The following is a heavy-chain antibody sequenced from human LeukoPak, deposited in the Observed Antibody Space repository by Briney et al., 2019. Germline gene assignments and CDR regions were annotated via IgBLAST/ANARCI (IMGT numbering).Heavy chain of an antibody. D-gene: IGHD2-15*01. Sequence: ASVKVSCKASGYTFTSYGISWVRQAPGQGLEWMGWISAYNGNTNYAQKFQGRVTITADESTSTAYMELSSLRSEDTAVYYCARVDCSGGSCYSGGPFDPWGQGTLVTVSS. CDR1: GYTFTSYG. CDR3: ARVDCSGGSCYSGGPFDP. CDR2: ISAYNGNT. J-gene: IGHJ5*02. V-gene: IGHV1-18*01.